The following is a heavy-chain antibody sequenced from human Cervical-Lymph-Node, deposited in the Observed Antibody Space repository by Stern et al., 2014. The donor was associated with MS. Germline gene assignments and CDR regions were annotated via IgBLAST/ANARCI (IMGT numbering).Heavy chain of an antibody. Sequence: VQLVESGAEVKKPGSSVKGSCKASGGTPNSHAISWVRQAPGQGLEWMGGIITSYGTTNYAEKFQGRVTITADESTSTAYMELRSLRSEDTAVYYCARDWYSYGSAYYYGLDVWGQGTAVTVSS. J-gene: IGHJ6*02. CDR3: ARDWYSYGSAYYYGLDV. V-gene: IGHV1-69*01. CDR1: GGTPNSHA. CDR2: IITSYGTT. D-gene: IGHD5-18*01.